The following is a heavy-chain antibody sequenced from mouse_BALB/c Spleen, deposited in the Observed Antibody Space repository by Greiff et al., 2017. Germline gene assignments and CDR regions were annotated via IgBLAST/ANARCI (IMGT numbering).Heavy chain of an antibody. V-gene: IGHV14-3*02. J-gene: IGHJ4*01. CDR3: ARSGYRYDSYYAMDY. CDR1: GFNIKDTY. CDR2: IDPANGNT. Sequence: VQLQQSGAELVKPGASVKLSCTASGFNIKDTYMHWVKQRPEQGLEWIGRIDPANGNTKYDPKFQGKATITADTSSNTAYLQLSSLTSEDTAVYYCARSGYRYDSYYAMDYWGQGTSVTVSS. D-gene: IGHD2-14*01.